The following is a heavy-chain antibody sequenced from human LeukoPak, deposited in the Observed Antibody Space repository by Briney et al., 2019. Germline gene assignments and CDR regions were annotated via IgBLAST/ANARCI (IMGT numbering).Heavy chain of an antibody. CDR1: GFTFSSYS. V-gene: IGHV3-48*02. CDR2: ITSSSSTI. Sequence: PGGSLRLSCAASGFTFSSYSMNWVCHAPDKGLERVSYITSSSSTIYYADSVKGRFTISRDNAKNSLYLQMNSLRDEDTAVYYCARSPTGFSGYLRGVDYWGQGTLVTVSS. D-gene: IGHD3-22*01. J-gene: IGHJ4*02. CDR3: ARSPTGFSGYLRGVDY.